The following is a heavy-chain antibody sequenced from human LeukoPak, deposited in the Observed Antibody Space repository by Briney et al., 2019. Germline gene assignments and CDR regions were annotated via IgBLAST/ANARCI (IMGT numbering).Heavy chain of an antibody. Sequence: GGSLRLSCAAPGFTFSSYWMSWVRQAPGKGLEWVANIKQDGSEKYNADSVKGRSTISRDNAKNSLYLQMNSLRAEDTAVYYCARGNTWNLFDYWGQGTLVTVSS. CDR2: IKQDGSEK. D-gene: IGHD1-20*01. CDR3: ARGNTWNLFDY. V-gene: IGHV3-7*03. CDR1: GFTFSSYW. J-gene: IGHJ4*02.